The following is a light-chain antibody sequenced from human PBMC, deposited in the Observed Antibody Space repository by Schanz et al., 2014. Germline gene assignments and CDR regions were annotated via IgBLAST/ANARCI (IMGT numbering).Light chain of an antibody. CDR3: QSYDSSLSGSV. Sequence: QSALTQPRSVSGSPGQSVTISCTGASSDVGGYNYVSWYQQHPGKAPKLIIYDVSRRPSGVPDRFSGSKSGNTASLTISGLQAEDEADYYCQSYDSSLSGSVFGGGTKLTVL. V-gene: IGLV2-11*01. J-gene: IGLJ2*01. CDR1: SSDVGGYNY. CDR2: DVS.